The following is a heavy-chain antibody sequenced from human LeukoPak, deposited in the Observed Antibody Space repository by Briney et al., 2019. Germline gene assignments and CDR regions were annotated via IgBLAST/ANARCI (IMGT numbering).Heavy chain of an antibody. CDR3: AKTTGVNYFDY. CDR2: IYSGGST. CDR1: GFTVSSNY. Sequence: PGGSLRLSCAASGFTVSSNYMTWVRQATGKGLEWVSVIYSGGSTYYADSVKGRFTISRDNSKNTLYLQMNSLRVEDTAVYYCAKTTGVNYFDYWGQGTLVTVSS. J-gene: IGHJ4*02. V-gene: IGHV3-66*01. D-gene: IGHD1-14*01.